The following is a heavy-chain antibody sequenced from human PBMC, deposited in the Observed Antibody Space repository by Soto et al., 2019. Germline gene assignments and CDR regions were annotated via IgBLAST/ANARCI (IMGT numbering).Heavy chain of an antibody. D-gene: IGHD3-10*01. Sequence: EPQLKASSRLSGHTPTNFLSPGCRQALGRGLSGMGGSYPEGGEATYAQKLNGRVTVTEDTLTDTAYMELTGLKSDETAVYYCAKPILFRGDIIYENYFEYWGQGTPVTVS. CDR2: SYPEGGEA. CDR1: GHTPTNFL. J-gene: IGHJ4*02. CDR3: AKPILFRGDIIYENYFEY. V-gene: IGHV1-24*01.